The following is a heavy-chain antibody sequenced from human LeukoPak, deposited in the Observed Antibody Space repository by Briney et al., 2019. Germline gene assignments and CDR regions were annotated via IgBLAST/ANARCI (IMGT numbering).Heavy chain of an antibody. J-gene: IGHJ4*02. Sequence: GASLRLSCAASGFTVSSSYMSWVRQAPGKGLEWVSVIYNGSNTNYTDSVKGRFTISRDNSKNTRSLQMNSLRAEDTAVYYCARVTAGGDFDYWGQGTLVTVSS. D-gene: IGHD3-16*01. CDR2: IYNGSNT. CDR3: ARVTAGGDFDY. V-gene: IGHV3-66*01. CDR1: GFTVSSSY.